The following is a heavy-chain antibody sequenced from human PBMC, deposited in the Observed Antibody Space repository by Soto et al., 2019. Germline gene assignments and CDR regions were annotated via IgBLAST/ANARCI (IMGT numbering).Heavy chain of an antibody. CDR2: ISYDGSNK. D-gene: IGHD3-10*01. V-gene: IGHV3-30-3*01. CDR3: ARVGSSPVDY. CDR1: GFTFSSYA. Sequence: GGSLRLSCAASGFTFSSYAMHWVRQAPGKGLEWVAVISYDGSNKYYADSVKGRFTISRDNSKNTLYLQMNSLRAEDTAVYYCARVGSSPVDYWGQGTLVTVSS. J-gene: IGHJ4*02.